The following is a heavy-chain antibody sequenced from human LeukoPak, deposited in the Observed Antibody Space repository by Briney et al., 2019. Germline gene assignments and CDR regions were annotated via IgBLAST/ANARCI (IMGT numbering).Heavy chain of an antibody. D-gene: IGHD1-26*01. CDR1: GYSISSGYY. CDR3: ELGATESFDI. Sequence: PSETLSLTCTVSGYSISSGYYWGWIRQPPGKGLEWIGSIYHSGSTYYNPSLKSRVTISVDTSKNQFSLKLSSVTAADTAVYYCELGATESFDIWGQRTMVTVSS. CDR2: IYHSGST. J-gene: IGHJ3*02. V-gene: IGHV4-38-2*02.